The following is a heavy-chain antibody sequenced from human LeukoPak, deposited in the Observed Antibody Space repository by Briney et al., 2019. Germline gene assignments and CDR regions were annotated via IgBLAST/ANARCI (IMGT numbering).Heavy chain of an antibody. CDR2: ISGSGGST. J-gene: IGHJ4*02. CDR1: GFTFSSYG. V-gene: IGHV3-23*01. Sequence: GGSLRLSCAASGFTFSSYGMSWVRQAPGKGLEWVSAISGSGGSTYYAGSVKGRFTISRDNSKSALFLQMNSLRAEDTAVYYCAKDAPRSSGWFFLDYWGQGTLVTVSS. CDR3: AKDAPRSSGWFFLDY. D-gene: IGHD6-19*01.